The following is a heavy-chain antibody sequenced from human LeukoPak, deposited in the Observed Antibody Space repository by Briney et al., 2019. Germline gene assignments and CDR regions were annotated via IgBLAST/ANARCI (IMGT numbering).Heavy chain of an antibody. D-gene: IGHD6-6*01. Sequence: SETLSLTCSVSGGSISTYYWTWIRQTPGKGLEWIGYIFYSGSTYYNPSLKSRVTISVDTSKNQFSLKLSSVTAADTAVYYCARGKLRDAFDIWGQGTMVTVSS. J-gene: IGHJ3*02. CDR2: IFYSGST. V-gene: IGHV4-59*08. CDR3: ARGKLRDAFDI. CDR1: GGSISTYY.